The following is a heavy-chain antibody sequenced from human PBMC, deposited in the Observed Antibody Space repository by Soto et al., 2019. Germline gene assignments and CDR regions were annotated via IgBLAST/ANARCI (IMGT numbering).Heavy chain of an antibody. CDR1: GFTFSSYG. V-gene: IGHV3-33*01. D-gene: IGHD6-13*01. Sequence: QVQLVESGGGVVQPGRSLRLSCAASGFTFSSYGMHWVRQAPGKGLEWVAVIWYDGSNKYYADSVKGQFTISRDNSKNTLYLQMNSLRAEDTAVYYCARDGGYSSSWFVWGQGTTVTVSS. CDR2: IWYDGSNK. J-gene: IGHJ6*02. CDR3: ARDGGYSSSWFV.